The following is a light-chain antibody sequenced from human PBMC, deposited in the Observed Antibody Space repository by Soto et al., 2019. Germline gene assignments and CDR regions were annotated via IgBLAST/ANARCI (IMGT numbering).Light chain of an antibody. V-gene: IGKV3D-20*01. Sequence: ETVLTQSPATLSLSPGDRATLSCGASQSINDNYLAWYQQKPGLAPRLLIYDASTRATGIPDRFSASGSGTDFTLTISRLEPEDFAMYYCQQYSNLPPNTFGQGTKLEIK. CDR2: DAS. J-gene: IGKJ2*01. CDR3: QQYSNLPPNT. CDR1: QSINDNY.